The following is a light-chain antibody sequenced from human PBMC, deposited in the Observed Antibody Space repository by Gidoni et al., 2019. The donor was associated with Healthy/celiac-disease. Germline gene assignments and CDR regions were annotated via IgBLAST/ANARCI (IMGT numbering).Light chain of an antibody. CDR3: CSYAGSYTFVV. Sequence: QSALTQPRSVSGSPGPSVTISCTGTSSDVGGYNYVSWYQQHPGKAPKLMIYDVSQRPSGVPDRFSGSKSGNTASLTISGLQAEDEADYYCCSYAGSYTFVVFGGGTKLTVL. CDR1: SSDVGGYNY. J-gene: IGLJ2*01. CDR2: DVS. V-gene: IGLV2-11*01.